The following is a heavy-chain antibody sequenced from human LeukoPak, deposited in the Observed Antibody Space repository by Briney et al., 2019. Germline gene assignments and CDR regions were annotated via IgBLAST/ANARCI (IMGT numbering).Heavy chain of an antibody. V-gene: IGHV4-39*07. Sequence: PSETLSLTCIVPGGSISSSSYYWAWIRQSPGTGLEWIGTFSSGGSAYYNPSLTSRVSISKDTSHNQFSLRLYSVTAADTAVYYCARKQTGTMYDVWGQGTQVTVSS. J-gene: IGHJ4*02. D-gene: IGHD1-7*01. CDR3: ARKQTGTMYDV. CDR2: FSSGGSA. CDR1: GGSISSSSYY.